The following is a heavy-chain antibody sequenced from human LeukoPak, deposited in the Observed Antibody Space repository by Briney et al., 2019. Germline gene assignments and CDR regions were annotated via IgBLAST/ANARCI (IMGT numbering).Heavy chain of an antibody. CDR2: ISPRSETI. CDR1: VFSFHRRG. V-gene: IGHV3-48*04. CDR3: ARIDGPTVFTYYMDL. J-gene: IGHJ6*03. D-gene: IGHD3-16*01. Sequence: GESLRLSCATSVFSFHRRGMNWVGQPPGKGVEWVSYISPRSETIFYAESVQGRFAVSRDGAKGSLYLQMHTLRFEDTAVYYCARIDGPTVFTYYMDLWGKGTTVTVAS.